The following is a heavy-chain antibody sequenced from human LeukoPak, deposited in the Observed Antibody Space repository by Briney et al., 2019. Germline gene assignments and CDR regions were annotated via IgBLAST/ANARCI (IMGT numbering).Heavy chain of an antibody. J-gene: IGHJ4*02. Sequence: ASVKVSCKASGYTFTGYYMHWVRQAPGQGLEWMGRINPNSGGTNYAQKFQGRVTMTRDTSINTAYMELSSLKSEDTAVYYCARGSSQYGSGTYTVDYWGQGTLVTVSS. CDR1: GYTFTGYY. CDR2: INPNSGGT. CDR3: ARGSSQYGSGTYTVDY. D-gene: IGHD3-10*01. V-gene: IGHV1-2*06.